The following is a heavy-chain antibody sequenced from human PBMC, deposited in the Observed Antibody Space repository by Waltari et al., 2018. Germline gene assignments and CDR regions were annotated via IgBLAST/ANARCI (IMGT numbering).Heavy chain of an antibody. V-gene: IGHV4-34*02. J-gene: IGHJ3*02. CDR2: INHSGST. CDR3: ARGPESSTHSFDI. Sequence: QVQLQQWGAGLLKPSETLSLTCTVYGGSFSDYYWSWIRQPPGKGLEWIGEINHSGSTNYHPYLESRGTISVDSSKSQFFLKLTSVTAADTAVYYCARGPESSTHSFDIWGHGTMVLVSS. CDR1: GGSFSDYY.